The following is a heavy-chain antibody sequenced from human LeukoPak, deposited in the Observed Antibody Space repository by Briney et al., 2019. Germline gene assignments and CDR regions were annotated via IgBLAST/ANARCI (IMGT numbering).Heavy chain of an antibody. J-gene: IGHJ4*02. D-gene: IGHD2-15*01. CDR3: ARAPLDYSMDY. CDR1: GGSINSYY. Sequence: SETLSLTCTVSGGSINSYYWSWIRQPPGNELEWIGYIYYSGSTNYNPSLQSGVTISVDTPKNQFSLQLSTVTAADAAVYYCARAPLDYSMDYWGQGTLVTVSA. V-gene: IGHV4-59*01. CDR2: IYYSGST.